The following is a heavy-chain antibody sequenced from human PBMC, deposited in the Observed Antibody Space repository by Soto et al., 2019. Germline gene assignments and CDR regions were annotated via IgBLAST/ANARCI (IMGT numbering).Heavy chain of an antibody. CDR2: IYYNGST. D-gene: IGHD5-18*01. V-gene: IGHV4-61*08. CDR1: GGSVIGGAYY. CDR3: ARDIRGYSRAFDY. Sequence: SETLSLTCAVSGGSVIGGAYYWTWIRQPPGKGLEWIGYIYYNGSTTYNPSLKSRVTISIDTSKNQFSLKLTSATAADTAVYYCARDIRGYSRAFDYWGQGALVTVSS. J-gene: IGHJ4*02.